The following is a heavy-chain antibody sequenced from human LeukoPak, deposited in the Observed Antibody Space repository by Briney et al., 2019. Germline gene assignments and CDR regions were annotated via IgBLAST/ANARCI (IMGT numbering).Heavy chain of an antibody. Sequence: GGSLRLSCAASGFRFSSYAMSWVRQAPGKGLEWVSAISGSGVSTYYADSVKGRFTVSRDNSKNTLYLQMSSLRAEDTAVYYCARGSATPVGPIVYWGQGTLVTVSS. D-gene: IGHD4-23*01. CDR2: ISGSGVST. CDR1: GFRFSSYA. V-gene: IGHV3-23*01. J-gene: IGHJ4*02. CDR3: ARGSATPVGPIVY.